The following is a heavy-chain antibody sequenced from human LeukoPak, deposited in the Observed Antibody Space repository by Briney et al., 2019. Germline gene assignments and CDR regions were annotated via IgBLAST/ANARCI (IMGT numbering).Heavy chain of an antibody. V-gene: IGHV3-30*02. CDR3: AKDLLHYFHY. CDR1: DFTFSSYG. Sequence: GGSLRLSCAASDFTFSSYGMHWVRQAPGKGLEWVAFTPYDGGTKYYADSVKRRFTISRDNSKNTLFLQMNNLRAEDTAVYYCAKDLLHYFHYWGQGTLVTVPS. D-gene: IGHD2-15*01. J-gene: IGHJ4*02. CDR2: TPYDGGTK.